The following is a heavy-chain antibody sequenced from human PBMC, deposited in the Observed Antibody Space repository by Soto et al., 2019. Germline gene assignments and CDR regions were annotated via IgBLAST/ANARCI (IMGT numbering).Heavy chain of an antibody. CDR2: IYHSGST. D-gene: IGHD6-6*01. J-gene: IGHJ4*02. Sequence: PSETLSLTCAVSGGSISSGGYSWSWIRQPPGKGLEWIGYIYHSGSTYYNPSLKSRVTISVDTSKNELSLKLTSVTAADTAVYYCARYGTSSGYFDYWGQGTPVTVSS. V-gene: IGHV4-30-2*02. CDR3: ARYGTSSGYFDY. CDR1: GGSISSGGYS.